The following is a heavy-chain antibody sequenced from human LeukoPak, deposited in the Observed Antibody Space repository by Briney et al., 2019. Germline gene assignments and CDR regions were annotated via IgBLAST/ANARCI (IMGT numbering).Heavy chain of an antibody. CDR1: GFSFSRYW. D-gene: IGHD2-8*01. CDR3: AGENVYPFDY. J-gene: IGHJ4*02. Sequence: GGSLRLSCAASGFSFSRYWMHWVRQAPGKGLVWVSRINSDGSSTDYADSVKGRFSISRDSAKNTLYLQMNSLRAEGTAVYYCAGENVYPFDYWGQGTLVTVSS. CDR2: INSDGSST. V-gene: IGHV3-74*01.